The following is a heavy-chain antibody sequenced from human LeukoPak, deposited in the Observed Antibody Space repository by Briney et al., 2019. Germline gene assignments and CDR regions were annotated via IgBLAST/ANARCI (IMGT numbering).Heavy chain of an antibody. V-gene: IGHV3-7*01. J-gene: IGHJ4*02. Sequence: GGSLRLSCVASGLTLSSYGMNWVRQAPGKGLEWVPNINRSGSGKYCVDSVKGRFTISRDNAENSLFLHMNGLRAEDTAVYYCARCAVAAAGDYWGRGTLVTVSS. CDR3: ARCAVAAAGDY. CDR2: INRSGSGK. CDR1: GLTLSSYG. D-gene: IGHD6-13*01.